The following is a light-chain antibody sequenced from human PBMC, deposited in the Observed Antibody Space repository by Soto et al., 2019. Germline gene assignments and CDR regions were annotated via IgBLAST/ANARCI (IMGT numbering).Light chain of an antibody. V-gene: IGKV1-5*01. Sequence: IQITPVPSPLSASVGDRVPQNFRASQSISSWLAWYQQKPGKAPKLLIYDASSLESGVPSRFSGSGSGTEFALTISSLQPDDFATYYCQQYNSYSRTFGQGTKVDI. CDR3: QQYNSYSRT. CDR2: DAS. CDR1: QSISSW. J-gene: IGKJ1*01.